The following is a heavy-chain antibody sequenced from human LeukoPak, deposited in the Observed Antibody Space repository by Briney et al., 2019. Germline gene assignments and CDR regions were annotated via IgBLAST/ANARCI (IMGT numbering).Heavy chain of an antibody. Sequence: GGSLKLSCAASGFTFSASTMHWVRQASGKGLEWVGRIRSKGNSYATVYAASVKGRFAISRDDSKNTAYLQMNSLKTEDTAVYYCTRHEDCSGASCYSPHDYWGQGTLVTVSS. CDR3: TRHEDCSGASCYSPHDY. CDR1: GFTFSAST. V-gene: IGHV3-73*01. D-gene: IGHD2-15*01. J-gene: IGHJ4*02. CDR2: IRSKGNSYAT.